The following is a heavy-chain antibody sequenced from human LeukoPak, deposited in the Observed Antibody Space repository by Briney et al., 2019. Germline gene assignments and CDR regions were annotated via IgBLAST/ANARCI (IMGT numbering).Heavy chain of an antibody. D-gene: IGHD4-17*01. Sequence: GASVKVSCKASGGTFSSYAISWVRQAPGQGLEWMRGIIPIFGTANYAQKFQGRVTITADESTSTAYMELSSLRSEDTAVYYCARNYGDYVGPFDYWGQGTLVTVSS. CDR2: IIPIFGTA. CDR3: ARNYGDYVGPFDY. V-gene: IGHV1-69*01. J-gene: IGHJ4*02. CDR1: GGTFSSYA.